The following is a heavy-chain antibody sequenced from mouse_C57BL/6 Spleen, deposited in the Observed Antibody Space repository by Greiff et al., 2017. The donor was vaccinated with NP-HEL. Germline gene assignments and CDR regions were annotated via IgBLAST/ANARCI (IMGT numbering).Heavy chain of an antibody. CDR1: GYTFTSYW. J-gene: IGHJ4*01. D-gene: IGHD2-3*01. V-gene: IGHV1-69*01. CDR2: IDPSDSYT. CDR3: ARSMGGGYYAMDY. Sequence: QVQLQQPGAELVMPGASVKLSCKASGYTFTSYWMHWVKQRPGPGLEWIGEIDPSDSYTNYNQKFKGKSTLTVDKSSSTAYMQLSSLTSEDSAVYYCARSMGGGYYAMDYWGQGTSVTVSS.